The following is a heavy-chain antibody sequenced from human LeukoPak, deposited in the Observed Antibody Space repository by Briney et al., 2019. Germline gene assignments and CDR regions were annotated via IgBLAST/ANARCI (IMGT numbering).Heavy chain of an antibody. CDR1: GFTFSSYS. CDR2: TSSSSSYI. D-gene: IGHD3-22*01. Sequence: PGGSLRLSCAAYGFTFSSYSMNWARQAPGKGLEWVSSTSSSSSYIYYADSVKGRFTISRDNAKNSLYLQMNSLRAEDTAVYYCVREGTCQNYDSSLWVYGVDVWGQGTTVTVSS. CDR3: VREGTCQNYDSSLWVYGVDV. J-gene: IGHJ6*02. V-gene: IGHV3-21*01.